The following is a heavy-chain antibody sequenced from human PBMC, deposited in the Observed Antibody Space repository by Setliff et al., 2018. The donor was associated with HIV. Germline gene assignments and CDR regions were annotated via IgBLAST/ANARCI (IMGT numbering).Heavy chain of an antibody. J-gene: IGHJ4*02. CDR3: AREGDGIDF. CDR2: IYASGSI. Sequence: PSETLSLTCTVSGGSISSHCWSWIRQSPGKALEWIGYIYASGSIIYNPSLKSRVTISVEASKNQISLKLTAVAAADSAVYYCAREGDGIDFWGQGTLVTVSS. CDR1: GGSISSHC. D-gene: IGHD2-21*02. V-gene: IGHV4-4*08.